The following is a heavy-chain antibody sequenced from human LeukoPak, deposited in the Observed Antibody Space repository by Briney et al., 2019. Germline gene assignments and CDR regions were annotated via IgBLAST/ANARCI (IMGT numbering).Heavy chain of an antibody. Sequence: GASVKVSCKASGYASINYYIHWVRQAPGQGLEWMGIINPRDGSTSYAQKFQGKVNMTRDTSTSTVYMDLSSLTSEDTAVYHCARGKRTTVAPFDYWGQGTLVSVSS. CDR3: ARGKRTTVAPFDY. D-gene: IGHD4-23*01. J-gene: IGHJ4*02. CDR1: GYASINYY. CDR2: INPRDGST. V-gene: IGHV1-46*01.